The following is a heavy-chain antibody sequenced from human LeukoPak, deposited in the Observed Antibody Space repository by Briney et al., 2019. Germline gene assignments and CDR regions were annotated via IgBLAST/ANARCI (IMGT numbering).Heavy chain of an antibody. CDR3: AKVKAMIVVVSPFDY. J-gene: IGHJ4*02. Sequence: PGGSLRLSCAASGFTFSSYAMSWVRQAPGKGLEWVSAISGSGGRTYYADSVKGRFTISRDNSKNTLYLQMNSLRAEDTAVYYCAKVKAMIVVVSPFDYWGQGTLVTVSS. CDR1: GFTFSSYA. V-gene: IGHV3-23*01. CDR2: ISGSGGRT. D-gene: IGHD3-22*01.